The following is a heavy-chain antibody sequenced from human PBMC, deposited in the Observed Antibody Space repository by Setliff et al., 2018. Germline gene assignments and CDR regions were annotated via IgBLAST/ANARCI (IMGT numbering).Heavy chain of an antibody. J-gene: IGHJ4*02. Sequence: GGSLRLSCAASGFTLSSYAITWVRQAPGKGLEWVSMISGSAQTTYYADSSKDRFTISRDNSKNTVYLEMNSLRAEDTAVSYCAKRGPYCSGGTCHYYFDHWGQGTLVTVSS. CDR1: GFTLSSYA. D-gene: IGHD2-15*01. CDR3: AKRGPYCSGGTCHYYFDH. V-gene: IGHV3-23*01. CDR2: ISGSAQTT.